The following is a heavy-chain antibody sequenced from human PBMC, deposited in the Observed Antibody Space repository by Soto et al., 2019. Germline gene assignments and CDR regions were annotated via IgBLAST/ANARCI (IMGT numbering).Heavy chain of an antibody. CDR2: IYYSGST. D-gene: IGHD2-15*01. J-gene: IGHJ6*02. CDR1: GGSIRSYY. Sequence: QVQLQESGPGLVKPSETLSLTCTVSGGSIRSYYWSWIRQPPGKGLQWIEYIYYSGSTNYNPSLKSRVTISVDTSTNQFSLKLSSVAAADTAVYYCARGRMADYYYYGMDVWGQWTTVTVSS. CDR3: ARGRMADYYYYGMDV. V-gene: IGHV4-59*01.